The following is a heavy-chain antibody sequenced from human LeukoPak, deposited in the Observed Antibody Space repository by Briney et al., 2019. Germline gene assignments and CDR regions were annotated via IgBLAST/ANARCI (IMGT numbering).Heavy chain of an antibody. CDR3: AKGSRSIAVDNLCDY. V-gene: IGHV3-48*01. CDR1: GFTFSAYS. D-gene: IGHD6-19*01. J-gene: IGHJ4*02. CDR2: INNIGSVT. Sequence: GGSLRLSCAASGFTFSAYSLNWVRQAPGKGLEWVSYINNIGSVTHYADSVKGRFTISRDNAKNSVYLQMNSLRVEDTAVYYCAKGSRSIAVDNLCDYWGQGSLVTVSS.